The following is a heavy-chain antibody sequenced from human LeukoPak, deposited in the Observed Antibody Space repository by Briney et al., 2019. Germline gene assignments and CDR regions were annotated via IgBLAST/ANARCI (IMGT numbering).Heavy chain of an antibody. CDR3: ARHVGGSEELFDY. Sequence: PSETLSLTCTVSGGSISSYYWSWIRQPPGKGLEWIGYIYYSGSTNYNPSLKSRVTISVDTSKNQFSLKLSSVTAADTAVHYCARHVGGSEELFDYWGQGTLVTVSS. CDR1: GGSISSYY. CDR2: IYYSGST. J-gene: IGHJ4*02. D-gene: IGHD3-16*01. V-gene: IGHV4-59*08.